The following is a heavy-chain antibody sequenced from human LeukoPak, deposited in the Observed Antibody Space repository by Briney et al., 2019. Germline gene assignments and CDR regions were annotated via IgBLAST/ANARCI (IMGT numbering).Heavy chain of an antibody. CDR3: AEAASVRGVSY. CDR1: GFTFSSYG. V-gene: IGHV3-33*03. D-gene: IGHD3-10*01. CDR2: IWYDGSNK. Sequence: GGSLRLSCAASGFTFSSYGMHWVRQAPGKGLEWVAVIWYDGSNKYYADSVKGRFTISRDNAKNTLYLQMNSLRAEDTAVYYCAEAASVRGVSYWGQGTLVTASS. J-gene: IGHJ4*02.